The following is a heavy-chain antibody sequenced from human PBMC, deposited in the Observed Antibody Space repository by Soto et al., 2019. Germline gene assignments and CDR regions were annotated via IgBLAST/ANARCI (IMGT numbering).Heavy chain of an antibody. CDR2: ISYDGSNK. V-gene: IGHV3-30*18. CDR3: AKELVAYYYYYGMDV. D-gene: IGHD2-8*02. J-gene: IGHJ6*02. Sequence: LRLSCAASGFTFSSYGMHWVRQAPGKGLEWVAVISYDGSNKYYADSVKGRFTISRDNSKNTLYLQTNSLRAEGTAVYYCAKELVAYYYYYGMDVWGQGTTVTVSS. CDR1: GFTFSSYG.